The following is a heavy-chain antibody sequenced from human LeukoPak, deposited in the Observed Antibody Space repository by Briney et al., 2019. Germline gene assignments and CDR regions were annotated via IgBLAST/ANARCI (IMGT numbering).Heavy chain of an antibody. CDR3: ARETAYCGGDCYFH. CDR1: GFTFSDYY. D-gene: IGHD2-21*02. CDR2: ISSSGSTI. Sequence: PGGSLRLSCAASGFTFSDYYMSWIRQAPGKGLEWVLYISSSGSTIYYADAVKGRFTISRDNAKNSLYLQMNSLRVEDTAVYYCARETAYCGGDCYFHWGQGTLVTVSS. J-gene: IGHJ4*02. V-gene: IGHV3-11*01.